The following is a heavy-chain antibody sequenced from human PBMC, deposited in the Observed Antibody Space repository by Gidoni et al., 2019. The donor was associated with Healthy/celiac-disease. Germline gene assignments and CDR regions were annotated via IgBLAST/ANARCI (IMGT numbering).Heavy chain of an antibody. CDR3: ARGLMGSDYPEYFQH. CDR2: ISSSSSYI. CDR1: GFTFSSYS. J-gene: IGHJ1*01. V-gene: IGHV3-21*01. Sequence: EVQLVASGGGLVKPGGSLRLSCAASGFTFSSYSMNWVRQAPGKGLEWVSSISSSSSYIYYADSVKGRFTISRDNAKNSLYLQMNSLRAEDTAVYYCARGLMGSDYPEYFQHWGQGTLVTVSS. D-gene: IGHD4-17*01.